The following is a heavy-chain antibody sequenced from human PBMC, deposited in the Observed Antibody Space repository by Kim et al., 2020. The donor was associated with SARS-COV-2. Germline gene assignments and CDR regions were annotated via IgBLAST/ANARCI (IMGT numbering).Heavy chain of an antibody. Sequence: ASVKVSCKASGYTFSDYYIHWIRQAPGQGLEWMGRINPNGGDVRYTQSFQGRVTMTRDTSIKTAFMELSSLTSDDTAVYFCRIAPAGWGGGMDVWGQGTTVSVSS. CDR2: INPNGGDV. CDR1: GYTFSDYY. CDR3: RIAPAGWGGGMDV. D-gene: IGHD6-13*01. V-gene: IGHV1-2*06. J-gene: IGHJ6*02.